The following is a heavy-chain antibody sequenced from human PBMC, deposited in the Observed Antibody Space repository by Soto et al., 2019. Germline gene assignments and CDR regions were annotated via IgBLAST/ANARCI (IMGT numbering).Heavy chain of an antibody. CDR1: GGTFSSYA. J-gene: IGHJ6*02. Sequence: QVQLVQSGAEVKKPGSSVKVSCKASGGTFSSYAISWVRQAPGQGLEWMGGIIPIFGTANYAQKFQGRVTITADESTSTAYMELSSLRSEDTAVYYCARDRGGVLTGTTPPDGMDVWGQGTTVTVSS. CDR2: IIPIFGTA. V-gene: IGHV1-69*01. CDR3: ARDRGGVLTGTTPPDGMDV. D-gene: IGHD1-7*01.